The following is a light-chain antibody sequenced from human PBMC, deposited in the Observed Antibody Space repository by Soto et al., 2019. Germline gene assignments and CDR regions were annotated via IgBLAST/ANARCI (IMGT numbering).Light chain of an antibody. CDR1: QSVLYSSNNQNY. CDR2: WAS. V-gene: IGKV4-1*01. J-gene: IGKJ1*01. Sequence: DIVMTQSPDSLAVSLGERATINCKSSQSVLYSSNNQNYLAWYQQKPGQPPKLLIYWASTRESGVPDRFSGSGSGTDFTRTISSLQAEDVAVYYFQQYYTPPETFGQGNKVEI. CDR3: QQYYTPPET.